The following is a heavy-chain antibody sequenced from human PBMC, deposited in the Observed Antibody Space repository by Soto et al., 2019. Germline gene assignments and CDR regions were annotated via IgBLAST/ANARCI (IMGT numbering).Heavy chain of an antibody. CDR1: GGSISSGGYS. CDR3: ARGERGYSYGYDY. J-gene: IGHJ4*02. CDR2: IYHSGNT. D-gene: IGHD5-18*01. V-gene: IGHV4-30-2*01. Sequence: QLQLQESGSGLVKPSQTLSLTCAVSGGSISSGGYSGSWIRQPPGKGLEWIGHIYHSGNTYYNPSLKSRDTISVDRSKNQFSLKLSSVTAADTAVYYCARGERGYSYGYDYWGQGTLVTVSS.